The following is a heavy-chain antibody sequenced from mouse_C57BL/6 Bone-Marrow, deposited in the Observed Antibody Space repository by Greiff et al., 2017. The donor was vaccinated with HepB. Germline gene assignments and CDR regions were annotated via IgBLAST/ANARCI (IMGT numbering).Heavy chain of an antibody. CDR2: IYPGSGST. V-gene: IGHV1-55*01. D-gene: IGHD1-1*01. J-gene: IGHJ2*01. CDR3: ARDYYGSSHDY. Sequence: QVQLQQSGAELVKPGASVKMSCKASGYTFTSYWITWVKQRPGQGLEWIGDIYPGSGSTNYNEKFKSKATLTVDTSSSTAYMQLSSLTSEDSAVYYCARDYYGSSHDYWGQGTTLTVSS. CDR1: GYTFTSYW.